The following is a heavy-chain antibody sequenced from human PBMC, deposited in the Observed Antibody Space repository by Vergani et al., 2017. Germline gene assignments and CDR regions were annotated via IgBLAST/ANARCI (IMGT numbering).Heavy chain of an antibody. Sequence: QVQLQESGPVLVKPSETLTLTCDVSDSSIMTNPYWGWFRQSPGKGLEWIGCIHHSGDTHYNSSLKSRVSISIVSSSKFSLSLTSVTAADTAIYYCARHRGSGGVFPSSYFYEMDVWGHGTTVTVSS. CDR1: DSSIMTNPY. D-gene: IGHD3-10*01. V-gene: IGHV4-38-2*01. J-gene: IGHJ6*02. CDR2: IHHSGDT. CDR3: ARHRGSGGVFPSSYFYEMDV.